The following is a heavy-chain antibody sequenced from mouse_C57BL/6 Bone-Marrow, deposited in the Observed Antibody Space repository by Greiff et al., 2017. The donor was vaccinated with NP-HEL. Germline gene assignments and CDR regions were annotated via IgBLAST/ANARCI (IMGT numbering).Heavy chain of an antibody. CDR2: IYPRSGNT. V-gene: IGHV1-81*01. CDR1: GYTFTSYG. D-gene: IGHD1-1*01. J-gene: IGHJ3*01. Sequence: LVESGAELARPGASVKLSCKASGYTFTSYGISWVKQRTGQGLEWIGEIYPRSGNTYYNEKFKGKATLTADKSSSTAYMELRSLTSEDSAVYFCAREEDYYGSTSWFAYWGQGTLVTVSA. CDR3: AREEDYYGSTSWFAY.